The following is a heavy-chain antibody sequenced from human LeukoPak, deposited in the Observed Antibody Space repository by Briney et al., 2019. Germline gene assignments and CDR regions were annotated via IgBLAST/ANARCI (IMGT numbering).Heavy chain of an antibody. V-gene: IGHV3-23*01. CDR1: GFIFNTYA. D-gene: IGHD3-10*01. CDR3: AKDRISYTTSPGELSH. J-gene: IGHJ4*02. CDR2: IRGSGEST. Sequence: PGGSLRLSCAASGFIFNTYAMSWGRQAPGKGLEWVSTIRGSGESTHYADSVQGRFTISRDNSLYTVYLQMDSLRGDDTAVYYCAKDRISYTTSPGELSHWGQGTLVIVSS.